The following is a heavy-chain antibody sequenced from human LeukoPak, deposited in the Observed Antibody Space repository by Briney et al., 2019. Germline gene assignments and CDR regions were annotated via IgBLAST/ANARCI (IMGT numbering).Heavy chain of an antibody. V-gene: IGHV3-15*06. CDR2: IKSKTDGGTT. CDR1: GFTLMNAW. Sequence: GGSLRLSCADSGFTLMNAWMSWVRQAPGKGLEWVGRIKSKTDGGTTNYAAPVKGRFTISRDDPKDMLYLQMNSLKTEDTAAYYCTTGGFGEDNWFDPWGRGILVTVSS. D-gene: IGHD3-10*01. J-gene: IGHJ5*02. CDR3: TTGGFGEDNWFDP.